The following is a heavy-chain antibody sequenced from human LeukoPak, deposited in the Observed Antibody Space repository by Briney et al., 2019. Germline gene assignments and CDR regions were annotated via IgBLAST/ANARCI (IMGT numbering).Heavy chain of an antibody. CDR1: GYSFTSYW. D-gene: IGHD3-22*01. Sequence: GESLKISCKGSGYSFTSYWIGWVRQMPGKGLEWMGIIYPGDSDTRYSPSFQGQVTISADKSISTAYLQWSSLKASDTAMYYCARCDQTYYYDRKCDYWGQGTLVTVSS. CDR3: ARCDQTYYYDRKCDY. V-gene: IGHV5-51*01. CDR2: IYPGDSDT. J-gene: IGHJ4*02.